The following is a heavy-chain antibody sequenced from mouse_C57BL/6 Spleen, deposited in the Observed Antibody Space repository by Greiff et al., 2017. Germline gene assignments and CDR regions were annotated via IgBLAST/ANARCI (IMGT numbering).Heavy chain of an antibody. J-gene: IGHJ4*01. CDR2: IYPGNSDT. Sequence: VQLQQSGTVLARPGASVKMSCKTSGYTFTSYWMHWVKQRPGQGLEWIGAIYPGNSDTSYNQKFKGKAKLTAVTSASTAYMEFSSLTNEDSAVYYCTIDSSGYEDYAMDYWGQGTSVTVSS. CDR1: GYTFTSYW. V-gene: IGHV1-5*01. CDR3: TIDSSGYEDYAMDY. D-gene: IGHD3-2*02.